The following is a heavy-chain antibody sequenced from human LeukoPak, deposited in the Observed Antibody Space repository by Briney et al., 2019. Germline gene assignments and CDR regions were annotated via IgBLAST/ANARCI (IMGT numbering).Heavy chain of an antibody. CDR2: ISSSSSYI. Sequence: GGSLRLSCAASGFTLSSYSMNWVRQAPGKGLEWVSSISSSSSYIYYADSVKGRFTISRDNAKNSLYLQMNSLRAEDTAVYYCAKTVVVPAAVYDYVWGSYRYPFDYWGQGTLVTVSS. CDR1: GFTLSSYS. CDR3: AKTVVVPAAVYDYVWGSYRYPFDY. V-gene: IGHV3-21*01. J-gene: IGHJ4*02. D-gene: IGHD3-16*02.